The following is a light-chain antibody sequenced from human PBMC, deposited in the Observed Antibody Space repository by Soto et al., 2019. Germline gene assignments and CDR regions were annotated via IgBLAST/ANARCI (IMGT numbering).Light chain of an antibody. V-gene: IGLV2-14*01. Sequence: QSVLTQPASVSGSPGRSITISCTGTSSDVGGYNYVSWYQHHPRKAPKLMIYEVSNRPSGVSNRFSGSKSGNTASLTISGLQAEDEAAYYCTSYTSSSTYVFGTGTKLTVL. CDR3: TSYTSSSTYV. CDR1: SSDVGGYNY. J-gene: IGLJ1*01. CDR2: EVS.